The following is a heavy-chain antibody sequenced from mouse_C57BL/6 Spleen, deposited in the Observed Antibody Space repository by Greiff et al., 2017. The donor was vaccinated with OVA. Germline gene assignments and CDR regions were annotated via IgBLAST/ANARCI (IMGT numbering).Heavy chain of an antibody. D-gene: IGHD1-2*01. CDR1: GYTFPSYW. Sequence: QVQLQQPGAELVMPGASVKLSCKASGYTFPSYWLHCVKQRPGQGLAWIGEIDPSDSYTTSNPKFKGKSTLTVDKSSSTAYMQLSSLTSEDSAVYYCARNIYGGSYAMDYWGQGTSVTVAS. V-gene: IGHV1-69*01. J-gene: IGHJ4*01. CDR3: ARNIYGGSYAMDY. CDR2: IDPSDSYT.